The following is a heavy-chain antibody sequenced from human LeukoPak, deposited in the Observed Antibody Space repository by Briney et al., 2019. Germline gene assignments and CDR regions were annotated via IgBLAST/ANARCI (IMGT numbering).Heavy chain of an antibody. Sequence: ASVKVSCKASGYTFTSYGISWVRQAPGQGLEWMGWISAYNGNTNYAQKLQGRVTMTTDTSTSTAYMELRSLRSDDTAVYYYARNPPDITGTIQGYYYYMDVWGKGTTVTVSS. D-gene: IGHD1-7*01. J-gene: IGHJ6*03. V-gene: IGHV1-18*01. CDR2: ISAYNGNT. CDR3: ARNPPDITGTIQGYYYYMDV. CDR1: GYTFTSYG.